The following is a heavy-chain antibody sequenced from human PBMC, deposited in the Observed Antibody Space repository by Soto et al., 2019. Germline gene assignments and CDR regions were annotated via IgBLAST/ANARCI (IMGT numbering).Heavy chain of an antibody. CDR1: GFTFSTYG. J-gene: IGHJ6*02. CDR3: ASVYSLAGMDV. D-gene: IGHD2-21*01. V-gene: IGHV3-33*01. Sequence: QVQLVESGGGVVQPGRSLRLSCAASGFTFSTYGMHWVRQAPGKGLEWVAVIWYDGSHKYYADSVKGRFTISRDNSKNTLFLQMNSLRAEATAVYYCASVYSLAGMDVWGQGTTVTVSS. CDR2: IWYDGSHK.